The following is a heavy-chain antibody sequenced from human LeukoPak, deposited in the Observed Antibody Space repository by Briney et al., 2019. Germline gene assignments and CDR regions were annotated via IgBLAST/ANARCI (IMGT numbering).Heavy chain of an antibody. CDR1: GGSISSYY. CDR3: ARSGYTISAYHSDF. Sequence: PSETLSLTCTVSGGSISSYYWSWVRKPAGKGLEWIGRIYTTGRTNYSPSFQSRVTMSIDVSSNQFSLTLRSVTAADTAVYYCARSGYTISAYHSDFWGQGAPVTVSS. CDR2: IYTTGRT. V-gene: IGHV4-4*07. D-gene: IGHD5-18*01. J-gene: IGHJ4*02.